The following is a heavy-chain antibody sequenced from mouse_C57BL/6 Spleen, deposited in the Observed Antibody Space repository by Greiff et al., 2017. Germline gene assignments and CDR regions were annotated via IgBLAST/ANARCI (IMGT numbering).Heavy chain of an antibody. CDR3: ARSDTTVSY. CDR2: ISDGGSYT. Sequence: EVKLEESGGGLVKPGGSLKLSCAASGFTFSSYAMSWVRQTPEKRLEWVATISDGGSYTYYPDKVKGRFTISRDNAKNNLYLQMSHLKSEDTAMYYCARSDTTVSYWGQGTTLTVSS. CDR1: GFTFSSYA. D-gene: IGHD1-1*01. J-gene: IGHJ2*01. V-gene: IGHV5-4*03.